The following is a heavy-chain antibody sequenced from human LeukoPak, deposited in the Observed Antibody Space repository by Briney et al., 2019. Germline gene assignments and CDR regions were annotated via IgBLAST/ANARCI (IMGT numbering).Heavy chain of an antibody. CDR1: GGSLSNYY. Sequence: SETLSLTCTVSGGSLSNYYWSWIRQPPGKGLEWIGYIYYSGSINYNPSLKSRVTISVDMSKNQFSLQLSSVTAADTAVYYCARQSRDGDYIAKLFDYWGQGTLVTVS. D-gene: IGHD4-17*01. CDR2: IYYSGSI. V-gene: IGHV4-59*08. J-gene: IGHJ4*02. CDR3: ARQSRDGDYIAKLFDY.